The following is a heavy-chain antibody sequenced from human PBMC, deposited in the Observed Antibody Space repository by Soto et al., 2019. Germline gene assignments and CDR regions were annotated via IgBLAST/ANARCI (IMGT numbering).Heavy chain of an antibody. D-gene: IGHD5-18*01. CDR2: ISYDGSNK. J-gene: IGHJ4*02. CDR3: AKDTYSYGSRYFDY. CDR1: GITFSTYD. Sequence: QVQLVESGGGVVQPGRSLRLSCAASGITFSTYDMHWVRQAPGKGLEWVAVISYDGSNKYYADSVKGRFTISRDNSKNTLYLQMNSLRAEDTAVYYCAKDTYSYGSRYFDYWGQGTLVTVSS. V-gene: IGHV3-30*18.